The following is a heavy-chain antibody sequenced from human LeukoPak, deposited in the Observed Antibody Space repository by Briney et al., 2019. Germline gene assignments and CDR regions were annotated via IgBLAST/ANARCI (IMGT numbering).Heavy chain of an antibody. V-gene: IGHV3-53*01. CDR1: GFTFSSYA. CDR3: ASQTTVKYYFDY. D-gene: IGHD4-17*01. Sequence: PGGSLRLSCAASGFTFSSYAMTWVRQAPGKGLEWVSVIYSGGSTYYADSVKGRFTISRDNSQNTLYLQINSLTAEDTAVYYCASQTTVKYYFDYWGQGTLVTVSS. CDR2: IYSGGST. J-gene: IGHJ4*02.